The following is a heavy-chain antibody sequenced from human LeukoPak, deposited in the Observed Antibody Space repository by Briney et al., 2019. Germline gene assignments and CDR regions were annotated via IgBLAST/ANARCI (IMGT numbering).Heavy chain of an antibody. V-gene: IGHV3-23*01. CDR1: GFTFSSYA. J-gene: IGHJ5*02. Sequence: PGGSLRLSCAASGFTFSSYAMSWVRQAPGKGLEWVSAISGSGDSTYYADSVKGRFTISRDDSKNTVFLQMNDLTIEDTAIYYCAKRYSDGGFDPWGQGTLVTVSS. CDR3: AKRYSDGGFDP. D-gene: IGHD3-10*01. CDR2: ISGSGDST.